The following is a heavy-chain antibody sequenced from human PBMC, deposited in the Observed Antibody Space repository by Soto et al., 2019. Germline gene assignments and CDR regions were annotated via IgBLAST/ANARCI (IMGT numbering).Heavy chain of an antibody. J-gene: IGHJ5*02. Sequence: QLQLQESGPGLVKPSETLSLTCTVSGGSISSSSYYWGWIRQPPGKGLEWIGSIYYSGSTYYNPSPKSRVPISVDTSTYQFSLTLRSVTAAATAVYYCASLPRSIVATLRNWFDPWGQGTLVTVSS. CDR1: GGSISSSSYY. CDR2: IYYSGST. D-gene: IGHD5-12*01. V-gene: IGHV4-39*01. CDR3: ASLPRSIVATLRNWFDP.